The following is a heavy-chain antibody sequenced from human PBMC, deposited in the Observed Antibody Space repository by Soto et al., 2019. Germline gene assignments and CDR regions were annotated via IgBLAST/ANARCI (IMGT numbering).Heavy chain of an antibody. CDR2: IKSKTDGGTT. CDR1: GFTFSNAW. CDR3: TKSGYDYERYYYYGMDV. Sequence: GGSLRLSCAASGFTFSNAWMNWVRQAPGKGLEWVGRIKSKTDGGTTDYAAPVKGRFTISRDDSKNTLYLQMNSLKTEDTAVYYCTKSGYDYERYYYYGMDVWGQGTTVTVSS. J-gene: IGHJ6*02. D-gene: IGHD5-12*01. V-gene: IGHV3-15*07.